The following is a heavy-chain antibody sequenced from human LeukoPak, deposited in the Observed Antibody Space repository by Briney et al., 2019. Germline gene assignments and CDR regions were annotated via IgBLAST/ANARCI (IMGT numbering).Heavy chain of an antibody. D-gene: IGHD3-22*01. CDR3: ASQDYDSSGWGAFDI. V-gene: IGHV3-9*01. Sequence: SGGSLRLSCAASGFTFDDYAMHWVRQAPGKGLEWVSGISWNSGSIGYADSVKGRFTISRDNAKNSLYLQMNSLRAEDTALYYCASQDYDSSGWGAFDIWGQGTMVTVSS. CDR1: GFTFDDYA. J-gene: IGHJ3*02. CDR2: ISWNSGSI.